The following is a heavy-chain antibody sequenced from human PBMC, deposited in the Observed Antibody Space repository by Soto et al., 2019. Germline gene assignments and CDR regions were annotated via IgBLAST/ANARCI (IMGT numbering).Heavy chain of an antibody. CDR2: MNPISGNT. CDR1: GYTFTSYD. J-gene: IGHJ6*04. Sequence: GASVKVSCKASGYTFTSYDINWVRQATGQGLEWMGWMNPISGNTGYAQKFQGRVTMTRNTSISTAYMELSSLRSEDTAVYYCASPWYSSGRMDVWGKGTTVTVSS. CDR3: ASPWYSSGRMDV. D-gene: IGHD6-19*01. V-gene: IGHV1-8*01.